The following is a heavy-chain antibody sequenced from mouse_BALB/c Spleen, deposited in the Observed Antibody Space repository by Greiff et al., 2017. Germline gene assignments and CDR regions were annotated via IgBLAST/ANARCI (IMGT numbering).Heavy chain of an antibody. CDR1: GFTFSSFG. J-gene: IGHJ3*01. Sequence: EVQVVESGGGLVQPGGSRKLSCAASGFTFSSFGMHWVRQAPEKGLEWVAYISSGSSTIYYADTVKGRFTISRDNPKNTLFLQMTSLRSEDTAMYYCARSWDGYYPFAYWGQGTLVTVSA. CDR3: ARSWDGYYPFAY. CDR2: ISSGSSTI. D-gene: IGHD2-3*01. V-gene: IGHV5-17*02.